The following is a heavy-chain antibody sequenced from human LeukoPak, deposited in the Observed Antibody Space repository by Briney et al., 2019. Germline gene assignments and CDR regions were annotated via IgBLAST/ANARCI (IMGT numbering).Heavy chain of an antibody. CDR1: GFTVSSNY. CDR2: IYSGGST. Sequence: GGSLRLSCAASGFTVSSNYMSWVRQAPGKGLEWVSVIYSGGSTYYADSVKGRFTISRDNSKNTLYLQMNSLRAEDTAVYYCARDRQYYYGSGTYDYWGQGTLVTVSS. J-gene: IGHJ4*02. V-gene: IGHV3-66*01. D-gene: IGHD3-10*01. CDR3: ARDRQYYYGSGTYDY.